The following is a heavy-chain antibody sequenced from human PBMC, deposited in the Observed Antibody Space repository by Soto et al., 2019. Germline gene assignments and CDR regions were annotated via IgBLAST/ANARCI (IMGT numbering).Heavy chain of an antibody. V-gene: IGHV1-18*04. CDR3: APCSGGSCYNNWFDP. CDR1: GYTFTSYG. J-gene: IGHJ5*02. Sequence: ASVKVSCKASGYTFTSYGISWVRQAPGQGLEWMGWISAYNGNTNYAQKLQGRVTMTTDTSTSTAYMELRSLRSDDTAVYYCAPCSGGSCYNNWFDPWGQGTLVTVSS. D-gene: IGHD2-15*01. CDR2: ISAYNGNT.